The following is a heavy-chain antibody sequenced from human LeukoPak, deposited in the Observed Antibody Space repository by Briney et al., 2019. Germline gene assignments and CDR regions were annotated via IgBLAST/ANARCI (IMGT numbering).Heavy chain of an antibody. CDR3: AKGGLIAAAGGNWFDP. CDR1: GFTFSTYA. D-gene: IGHD6-13*01. J-gene: IGHJ5*02. CDR2: ISGSGGTT. Sequence: PGGSLRLSCTASGFTFSTYAMSWVRQAPGKGLEWVSDISGSGGTTYYADSVKGRFTISRDNSKNTLYLQMNSLRAEDTAVYYCAKGGLIAAAGGNWFDPWGQGTLVTVSS. V-gene: IGHV3-23*01.